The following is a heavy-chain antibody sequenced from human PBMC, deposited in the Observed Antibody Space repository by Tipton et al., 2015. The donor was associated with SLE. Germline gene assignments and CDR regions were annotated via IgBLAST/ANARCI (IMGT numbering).Heavy chain of an antibody. CDR2: MNPNSGNT. CDR3: ASRFGGEYCFDF. CDR1: GYTFTSYD. D-gene: IGHD3-10*01. V-gene: IGHV1-8*01. Sequence: QLVQSGAEVKKPGASVKVSCKASGYTFTSYDINWVRQATGQGLEWMGWMNPNSGNTGYAQKFQGRVTMTRNTSIITAYMELSSLGSEYSALYYFASRFGGEYCFDFWGQGSLVTVSS. J-gene: IGHJ4*02.